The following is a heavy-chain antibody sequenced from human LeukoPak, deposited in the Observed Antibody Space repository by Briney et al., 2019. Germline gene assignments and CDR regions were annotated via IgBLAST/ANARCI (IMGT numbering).Heavy chain of an antibody. Sequence: GASVTVSCTASGYALTVYYFHWVRQAPGQGLEWMGWINPNIGDTNYAEKFQGRVTLTRDTSINIAYMELSRLTSDDTAVYYCARSSGFFYYFDYWGQGTLVTVSS. D-gene: IGHD3-22*01. V-gene: IGHV1-2*02. CDR1: GYALTVYY. CDR3: ARSSGFFYYFDY. J-gene: IGHJ4*02. CDR2: INPNIGDT.